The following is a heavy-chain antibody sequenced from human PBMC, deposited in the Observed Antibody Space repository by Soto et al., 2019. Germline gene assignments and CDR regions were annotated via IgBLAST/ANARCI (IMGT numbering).Heavy chain of an antibody. V-gene: IGHV3-9*01. J-gene: IGHJ6*02. CDR3: AKDKGPRYCSTTSCYWVALRMDV. Sequence: GGSLRLSCEASGFTFDDYAMHWVRQAPGKGLEWVASISWNSGSRGYADSVQGRFTISRDNAKNSVNLQMSSLRPEDTALYYRAKDKGPRYCSTTSCYWVALRMDVWGQGTTVTVSS. D-gene: IGHD2-2*01. CDR1: GFTFDDYA. CDR2: ISWNSGSR.